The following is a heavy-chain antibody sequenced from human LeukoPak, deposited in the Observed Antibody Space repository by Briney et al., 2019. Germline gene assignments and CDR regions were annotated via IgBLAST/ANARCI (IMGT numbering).Heavy chain of an antibody. V-gene: IGHV7-4-1*02. Sequence: ASVKVSCKASGYTFTTYAMNWVRQAPGQGLEWMGWINTNTGNPTYAQGFTGRFVFSLDTSVSTAYLQISSLKAEDTAVYYCARDRNDYGVVGADYWGQGTLVTVSS. J-gene: IGHJ4*02. CDR3: ARDRNDYGVVGADY. D-gene: IGHD4-17*01. CDR1: GYTFTTYA. CDR2: INTNTGNP.